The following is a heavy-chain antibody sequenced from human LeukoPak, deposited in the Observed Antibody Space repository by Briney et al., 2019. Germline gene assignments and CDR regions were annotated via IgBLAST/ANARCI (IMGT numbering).Heavy chain of an antibody. CDR1: GFTVSSNY. Sequence: GGSLRLSCAASGFTVSSNYMSWVRQAPGMGLEWVSVIYSGGSTYYADSVKGRFTISRDNSKNTLYLQMNSLRAEDTAVYYCARAKSGYYGVDYFDYWGQGTLVTVSS. V-gene: IGHV3-53*01. J-gene: IGHJ4*02. D-gene: IGHD3-3*01. CDR3: ARAKSGYYGVDYFDY. CDR2: IYSGGST.